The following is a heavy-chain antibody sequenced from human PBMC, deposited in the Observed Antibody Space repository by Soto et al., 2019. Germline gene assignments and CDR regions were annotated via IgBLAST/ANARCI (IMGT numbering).Heavy chain of an antibody. CDR2: IIPIFGTA. J-gene: IGHJ4*02. V-gene: IGHV1-69*01. Sequence: QVQLVQSGAEVKKPGSSVKVSCKASGGTFSSYAISWVRQAPGQGLEWMGGIIPIFGTANYAQKFQGKVTITADESTSTAYMELSSLSTEDTAVYYCASPEASEAYSFDYWGQGTLVTVSS. CDR1: GGTFSSYA. CDR3: ASPEASEAYSFDY.